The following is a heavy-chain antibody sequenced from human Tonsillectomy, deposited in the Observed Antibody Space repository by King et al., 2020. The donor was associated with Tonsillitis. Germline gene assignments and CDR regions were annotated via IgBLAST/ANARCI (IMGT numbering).Heavy chain of an antibody. CDR3: ARGEHFDFWSGYSAPDY. CDR1: GFTFSSYS. Sequence: QLVQSGGGLVQPGGSLRLSCAVYGFTFSSYSMNWVRQAPGKGLEWISYISGDGSISYYADSVKGRFAISRDTAKNSLYLQMSSLRAEDTAVYFWARGEHFDFWSGYSAPDYWGQGTLVTVSS. J-gene: IGHJ4*02. D-gene: IGHD3-3*01. V-gene: IGHV3-48*01. CDR2: ISGDGSIS.